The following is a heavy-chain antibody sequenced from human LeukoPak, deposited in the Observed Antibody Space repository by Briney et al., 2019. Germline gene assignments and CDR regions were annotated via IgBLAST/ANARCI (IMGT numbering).Heavy chain of an antibody. J-gene: IGHJ3*02. CDR2: IYYSGST. CDR1: GGSISSYY. CDR3: ARVDTAMGLQDAFDI. Sequence: SETLSLTCTVSGGSISSYYWGWIRQPPGKGLEWIGSIYYSGSTYYNPSLKSRVTISVDTSKNQFSLKLSSVTAADTAVYYCARVDTAMGLQDAFDIWGQGTMVTVSS. D-gene: IGHD5-18*01. V-gene: IGHV4-39*01.